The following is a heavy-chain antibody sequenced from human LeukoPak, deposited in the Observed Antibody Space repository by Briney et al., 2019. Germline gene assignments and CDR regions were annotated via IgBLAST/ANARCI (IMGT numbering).Heavy chain of an antibody. V-gene: IGHV4-34*01. CDR3: ARGRGRWRSPAFFDY. CDR2: INHSGST. Sequence: PSETLSLTCAVYGGSFSGYYWSWIRQPPGKGLEWIGEINHSGSTNYNPSLKSRVTISVDTSKNQFSLKLSSVTAADTAVYYCARGRGRWRSPAFFDYWGQGTLVTVSS. CDR1: GGSFSGYY. D-gene: IGHD5-24*01. J-gene: IGHJ4*02.